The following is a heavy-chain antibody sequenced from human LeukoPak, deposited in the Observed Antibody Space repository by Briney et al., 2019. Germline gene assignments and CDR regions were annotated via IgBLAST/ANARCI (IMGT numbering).Heavy chain of an antibody. CDR2: INTDGSST. J-gene: IGHJ4*02. D-gene: IGHD4-17*01. CDR1: GFTFSAYA. CDR3: ARNYGDYDY. V-gene: IGHV3-74*01. Sequence: AGGSLRLSCAVSGFTFSAYAMSWVRQAPGKGLVWVSRINTDGSSTSYADSVKGRFTISRDNAKNTLYLQMSSLRAEDTAVYYCARNYGDYDYWGQGTLVTVSS.